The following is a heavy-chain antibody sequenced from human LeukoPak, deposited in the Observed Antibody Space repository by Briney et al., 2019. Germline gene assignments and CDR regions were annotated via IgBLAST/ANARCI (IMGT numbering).Heavy chain of an antibody. V-gene: IGHV4-59*01. CDR3: ARGIYCTSSSCYYYFDY. Sequence: TSETPSLACTVSGGSISGYYWSWIRQPPGKGLEWIGYIYYSGSTNYNPSLKSRVTISVDTSKNQFSLKLSSVTAADTAVYYCARGIYCTSSSCYYYFDYWGQGTLVTVSS. CDR1: GGSISGYY. CDR2: IYYSGST. J-gene: IGHJ4*02. D-gene: IGHD2-2*01.